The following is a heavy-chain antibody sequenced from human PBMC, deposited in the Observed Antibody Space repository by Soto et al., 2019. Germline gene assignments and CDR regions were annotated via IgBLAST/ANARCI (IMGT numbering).Heavy chain of an antibody. Sequence: GGSLRLSCAASGFTFSSYAMSWVRQAPGKGLEWVSAISGSGGSTYYADSVKGRFTISRDNSKNTLYLQMNSLRAEDTAVYYTAKDPENDFLSGNTPNWFDPWGQGTLVTVSS. D-gene: IGHD3-3*01. CDR2: ISGSGGST. CDR1: GFTFSSYA. J-gene: IGHJ5*02. V-gene: IGHV3-23*01. CDR3: AKDPENDFLSGNTPNWFDP.